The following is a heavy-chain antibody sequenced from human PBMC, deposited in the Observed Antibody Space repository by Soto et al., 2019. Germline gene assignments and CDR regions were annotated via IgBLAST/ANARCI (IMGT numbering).Heavy chain of an antibody. Sequence: QAQLQESGPGLVQPSGTLSLTCAVSGGSISSNYWWTWVRQHRGTGLEWIGEIYQSGTTNYNPSRKSLVTISVDRSKNHFSLKVSALNAADTAVYYCATRVDGSPWLDYWGQGTLVTVSS. CDR3: ATRVDGSPWLDY. J-gene: IGHJ4*02. V-gene: IGHV4-4*02. CDR2: IYQSGTT. D-gene: IGHD5-12*01. CDR1: GGSISSNYW.